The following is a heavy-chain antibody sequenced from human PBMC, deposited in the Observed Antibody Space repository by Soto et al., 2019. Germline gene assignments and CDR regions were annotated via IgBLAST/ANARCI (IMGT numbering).Heavy chain of an antibody. J-gene: IGHJ6*02. CDR1: GYTLTELS. D-gene: IGHD2-2*01. Sequence: GASVKFSCTVSGYTLTELSMHWVRQAPGKGLEWMGGFDPEDGETIYAQKFQGRVTMTEDTSTDTAYMELSSLRSEDTAMYYCARRKRGYCSSTSCYDARPKYYYYYGMDVWGQGTTVTVSS. CDR3: ARRKRGYCSSTSCYDARPKYYYYYGMDV. V-gene: IGHV1-24*01. CDR2: FDPEDGET.